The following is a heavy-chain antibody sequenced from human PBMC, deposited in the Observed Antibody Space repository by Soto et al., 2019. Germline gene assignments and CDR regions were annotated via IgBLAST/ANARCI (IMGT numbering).Heavy chain of an antibody. Sequence: SLRLSCADSGFTFSSYAISGVREAPGKGLEWVSAISGSGGSTYYADSVKGRFTISRDNSKNTLYLQMNSLRAEDTAVYYCAKDSSIFGVVPDFDGMDVWGQGTTVTVSS. CDR3: AKDSSIFGVVPDFDGMDV. J-gene: IGHJ6*02. CDR2: ISGSGGST. CDR1: GFTFSSYA. V-gene: IGHV3-23*01. D-gene: IGHD3-3*01.